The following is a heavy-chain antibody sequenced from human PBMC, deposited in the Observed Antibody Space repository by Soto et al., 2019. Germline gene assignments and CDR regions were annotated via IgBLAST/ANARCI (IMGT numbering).Heavy chain of an antibody. J-gene: IGHJ1*01. CDR1: GFSLSTSGEG. CDR3: VLSSLVAATFFFSF. V-gene: IGHV2-5*02. Sequence: SGHTLEHPTQTLTLTCTFSGFSLSTSGEGVGRIRQPPGKALEWLALIYWDDDKRYSPSRKSSLTVTMDSFKSQLVLTMTNMDPVDTVTYYFVLSSLVAATFFFSFCGQGTLVT. CDR2: IYWDDDK. D-gene: IGHD2-15*01.